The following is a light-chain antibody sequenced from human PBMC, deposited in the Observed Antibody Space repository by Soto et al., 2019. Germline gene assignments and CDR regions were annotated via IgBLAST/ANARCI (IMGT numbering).Light chain of an antibody. Sequence: EVMLTQSPGTLSLSPGERATLSCRASQSIFSNYLAWYQQKSGQAPRLLIYGASNRATGIPDRFSGSGSGTDFTLTISRLEPEDFAVYYCQQYGTSPRKFGQGTKVEFK. CDR1: QSIFSNY. V-gene: IGKV3-20*01. CDR3: QQYGTSPRK. CDR2: GAS. J-gene: IGKJ1*01.